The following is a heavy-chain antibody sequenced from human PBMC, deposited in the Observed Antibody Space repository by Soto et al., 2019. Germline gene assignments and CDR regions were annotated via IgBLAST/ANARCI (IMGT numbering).Heavy chain of an antibody. Sequence: PVGSLRLSCAASGFTFSSYSRNWVRQAPGKGLEWVSSISSSSSYIYYADSVKGRFTISRDNAKNSLYLQMSSLRVEDTAVYYCGRDKGSDARIDMWGQGTMVTVSS. CDR3: GRDKGSDARIDM. D-gene: IGHD3-10*01. CDR1: GFTFSSYS. V-gene: IGHV3-21*01. CDR2: ISSSSSYI. J-gene: IGHJ3*02.